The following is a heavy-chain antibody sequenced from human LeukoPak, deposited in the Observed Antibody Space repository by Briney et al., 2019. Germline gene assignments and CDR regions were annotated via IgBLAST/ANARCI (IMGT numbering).Heavy chain of an antibody. Sequence: GGPLRLSCAASGFTVSSNYMSWVRQAPGKGLEWVSVIYSGGSTYYADSVKGRFTISRDNSKNTLYLQMNSLRAEDTAVYYCARGLYGDYVSVFDYWGQGTLVTVSS. J-gene: IGHJ4*02. V-gene: IGHV3-66*01. D-gene: IGHD4-17*01. CDR3: ARGLYGDYVSVFDY. CDR1: GFTVSSNY. CDR2: IYSGGST.